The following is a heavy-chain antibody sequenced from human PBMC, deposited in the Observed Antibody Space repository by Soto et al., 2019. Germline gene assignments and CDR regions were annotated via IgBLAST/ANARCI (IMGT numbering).Heavy chain of an antibody. Sequence: ASVKVSFQASGYTFTNHGISWVRQAPGQGLEWMGWIRAYNGNTNYAQKLQGRVTMTTDTSTSTAYMELRSLRSDDTAVYYCARDAPPADYWGQGTLVTVSS. J-gene: IGHJ4*02. CDR1: GYTFTNHG. CDR3: ARDAPPADY. CDR2: IRAYNGNT. V-gene: IGHV1-18*01.